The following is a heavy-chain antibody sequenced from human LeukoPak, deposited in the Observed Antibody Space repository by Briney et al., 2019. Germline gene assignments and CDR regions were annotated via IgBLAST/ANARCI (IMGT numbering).Heavy chain of an antibody. CDR2: INSDGSST. Sequence: PGGSLRLSCAASGFTFSSYWMHWFRQAPGRGLVWFSRINSDGSSTSYADSVKGRFTISRDNAKNTLYLQMNNLRAEDTAVYYCARNSGSYRKIDYWGQGTLATVSS. J-gene: IGHJ4*02. D-gene: IGHD1-26*01. V-gene: IGHV3-74*01. CDR3: ARNSGSYRKIDY. CDR1: GFTFSSYW.